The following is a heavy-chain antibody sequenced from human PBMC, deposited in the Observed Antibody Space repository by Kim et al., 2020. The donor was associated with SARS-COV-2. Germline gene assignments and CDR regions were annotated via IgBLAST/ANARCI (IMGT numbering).Heavy chain of an antibody. J-gene: IGHJ4*02. D-gene: IGHD3-9*01. V-gene: IGHV3-23*01. CDR1: AFTFSNYA. CDR2: ISGSGGST. Sequence: GGSLRLSCAGSAFTFSNYAMSWVRQAPGKGLEWVSAISGSGGSTYYADSVKGRFTISRDNSKNTLYLQMNSLRAEDTAVYYCAKGYHILTGYYLSFDYWGQGTLVTVSS. CDR3: AKGYHILTGYYLSFDY.